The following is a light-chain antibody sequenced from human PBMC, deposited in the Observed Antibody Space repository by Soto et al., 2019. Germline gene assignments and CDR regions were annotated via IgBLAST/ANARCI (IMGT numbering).Light chain of an antibody. Sequence: QSVLTQPASVSGSPGQSITISCTGTSSDVGNYNLVSWYQQHPGKAPKLMIYEVNKRPSGVSNRFSGSKSGNSASLTISGLQADDEADYYCCSYSKTPPYVFGTGTKVTDL. J-gene: IGLJ1*01. CDR3: CSYSKTPPYV. CDR2: EVN. CDR1: SSDVGNYNL. V-gene: IGLV2-23*02.